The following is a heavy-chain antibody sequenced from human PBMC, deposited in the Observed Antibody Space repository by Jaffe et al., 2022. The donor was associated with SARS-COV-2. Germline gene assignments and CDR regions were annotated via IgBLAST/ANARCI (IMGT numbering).Heavy chain of an antibody. CDR2: IFSNDEK. CDR3: ARISRSYYNVRYYYYYMDV. CDR1: GFSLSNARMG. J-gene: IGHJ6*03. V-gene: IGHV2-26*01. Sequence: QVTLKESGPVLVKPTETLTLTCTVSGFSLSNARMGVSWIRQPPGKALEWLAHIFSNDEKSYSTSLKSRLTISKDTSKSQVVLTMTNMDPVDTATYYCARISRSYYNVRYYYYYMDVWGKGTTVTVSS. D-gene: IGHD3-10*01.